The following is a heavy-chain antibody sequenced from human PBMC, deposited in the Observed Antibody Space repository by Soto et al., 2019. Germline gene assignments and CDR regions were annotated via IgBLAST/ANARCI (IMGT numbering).Heavy chain of an antibody. D-gene: IGHD5-18*01. J-gene: IGHJ4*02. CDR3: ASNSYGYPFYDY. Sequence: QVQLQESGPGLVKPSQTLSLTCTVSGGSISSGDYYWSWIRQPPGKGLEWIGYIYYSGSTYYNPSLKRRVNLSVDHSKNQFSLKLSSGTAADPAVYYWASNSYGYPFYDYWGQGTLVNGSS. V-gene: IGHV4-30-4*01. CDR1: GGSISSGDYY. CDR2: IYYSGST.